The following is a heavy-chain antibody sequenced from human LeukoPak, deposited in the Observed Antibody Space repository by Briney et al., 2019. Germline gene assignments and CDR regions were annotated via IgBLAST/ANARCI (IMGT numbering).Heavy chain of an antibody. CDR2: ISGSGGST. Sequence: GGSLRLSCAASGFTFSSYAMSWVRQAPGKGLEWVSAISGSGGSTYYADSVKGRFTISRDNSKNTLYLQMNSLRAEDTAVYYCAKSTSIRGESFSRGMDVWGQGTTVTVSS. V-gene: IGHV3-23*01. CDR1: GFTFSSYA. CDR3: AKSTSIRGESFSRGMDV. D-gene: IGHD2-2*01. J-gene: IGHJ6*02.